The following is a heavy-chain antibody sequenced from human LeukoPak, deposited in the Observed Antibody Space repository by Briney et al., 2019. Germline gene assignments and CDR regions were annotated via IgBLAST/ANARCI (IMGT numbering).Heavy chain of an antibody. CDR2: INPNSGGT. D-gene: IGHD2-2*01. V-gene: IGHV1-2*02. CDR3: ARAVVVVPAELNWFDP. CDR1: GYTFTGYY. Sequence: GASVKVSCKASGYTFTGYYMHWVRQAPGQGLEWMGWINPNSGGTNYAQKFQGRVTMTRDTSISTAYMELSRLRSDDTAVYYCARAVVVVPAELNWFDPWGQGTLVTVSS. J-gene: IGHJ5*02.